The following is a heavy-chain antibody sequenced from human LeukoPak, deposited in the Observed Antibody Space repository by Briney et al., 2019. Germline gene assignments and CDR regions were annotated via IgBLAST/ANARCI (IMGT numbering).Heavy chain of an antibody. V-gene: IGHV3-49*04. D-gene: IGHD2/OR15-2a*01. Sequence: GGSLRLSCTASEFTFGDYALNWVRQAPGKGLEWVAFIRSKAYGGTTEYAASVKGRFTISRDDSKSVAYLQMNSLKTEDTAVYYCSRDGGFLYYFDYWGQGTLVTVSS. CDR2: IRSKAYGGTT. CDR3: SRDGGFLYYFDY. CDR1: EFTFGDYA. J-gene: IGHJ4*02.